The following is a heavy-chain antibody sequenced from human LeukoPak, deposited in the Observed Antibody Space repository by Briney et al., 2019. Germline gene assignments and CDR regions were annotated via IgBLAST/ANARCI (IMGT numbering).Heavy chain of an antibody. Sequence: GASVKVSCKASGYTFTGYHMHWVRQAPGQGLEWMGRINPNSGDTNYAQKFLGRVTMTRDTSISTAYVELSRLRSDDTAVYYCARDYCSSTSCLFDYWGQGTLVTVSS. CDR2: INPNSGDT. CDR3: ARDYCSSTSCLFDY. D-gene: IGHD2-2*01. CDR1: GYTFTGYH. J-gene: IGHJ4*02. V-gene: IGHV1-2*06.